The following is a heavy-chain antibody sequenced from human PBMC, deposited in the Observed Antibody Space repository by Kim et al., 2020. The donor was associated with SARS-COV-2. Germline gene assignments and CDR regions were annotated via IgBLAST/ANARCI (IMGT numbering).Heavy chain of an antibody. CDR2: ISSSSSYI. CDR1: GFTFSSYS. Sequence: GGSLRLSCAASGFTFSSYSMNWVRQAPGKGLEWVSSISSSSSYIYYADSVKGRFTISRDNAKNSLYLQMNSLRAEDTAVYYCARDVTEGRYMDVWGQGTTVTVSS. V-gene: IGHV3-21*01. CDR3: ARDVTEGRYMDV. D-gene: IGHD3-9*01. J-gene: IGHJ6*02.